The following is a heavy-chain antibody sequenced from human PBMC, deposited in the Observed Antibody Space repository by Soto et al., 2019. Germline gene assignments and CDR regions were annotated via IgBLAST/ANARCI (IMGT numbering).Heavy chain of an antibody. CDR3: ARPPPIPMIVVARATFHI. J-gene: IGHJ3*02. V-gene: IGHV1-69*13. D-gene: IGHD3-22*01. CDR2: IIPIFGTA. Sequence: SVKVCCKASGGTFSSYAISWVRQAAGQGLEWMGGIIPIFGTANYAQKFQGRVTITADESTSTAYMELSSLRSEDTAVYYCARPPPIPMIVVARATFHIWGPGTMLTVTS. CDR1: GGTFSSYA.